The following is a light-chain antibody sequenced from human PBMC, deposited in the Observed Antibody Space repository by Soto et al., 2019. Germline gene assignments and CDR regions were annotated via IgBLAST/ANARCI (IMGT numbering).Light chain of an antibody. Sequence: QSVLTQPRSVSGSPGQSVTISRTGTSSDVGGYNYVSWYQQHPDKAPKVMIYDVSKRPSGVPDRFFGSKSGNTASLTISGLQAEDEADYYCCSYAGSFSYVFGTGTKV. CDR3: CSYAGSFSYV. J-gene: IGLJ1*01. CDR1: SSDVGGYNY. CDR2: DVS. V-gene: IGLV2-11*01.